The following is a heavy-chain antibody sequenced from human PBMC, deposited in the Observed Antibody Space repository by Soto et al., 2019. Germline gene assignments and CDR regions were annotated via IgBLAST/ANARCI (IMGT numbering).Heavy chain of an antibody. CDR2: IYYSGST. V-gene: IGHV4-31*03. Sequence: QVQLQESGPGLVKPSQTLSLTCTVSGGSISTGGYYWTWIRQHPGKGLEWVGYIYYSGSTYYNPSLQSRVTISVDTSKNQFSLKLSSVAPADTAVYYCARGLSVTLFDNWGQGTLVTVSS. CDR3: ARGLSVTLFDN. D-gene: IGHD4-17*01. CDR1: GGSISTGGYY. J-gene: IGHJ4*02.